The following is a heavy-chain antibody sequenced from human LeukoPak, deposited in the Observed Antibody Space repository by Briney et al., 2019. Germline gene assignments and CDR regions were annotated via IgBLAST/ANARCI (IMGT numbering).Heavy chain of an antibody. D-gene: IGHD1-26*01. J-gene: IGHJ4*02. V-gene: IGHV4-59*01. CDR3: ARTYSGSAIDY. CDR2: IYYSGST. CDR1: GGSISSYY. Sequence: SETLSLTCTVSGGSISSYYWSWIRQPPGRRLEWIGYIYYSGSTNYNPSLKSRVTISVNSSKNQFSLKLSPVTAADTAVYFCARTYSGSAIDYWGQGTLVTVSS.